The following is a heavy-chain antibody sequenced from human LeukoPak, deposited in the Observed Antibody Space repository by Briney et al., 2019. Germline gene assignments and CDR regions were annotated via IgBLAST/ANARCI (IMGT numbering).Heavy chain of an antibody. J-gene: IGHJ6*02. V-gene: IGHV1-46*01. CDR2: INPSGGST. D-gene: IGHD1-26*01. CDR1: GYTFTSYY. CDR3: ARARGSGNYYYYGMDV. Sequence: GASVKVSCKASGYTFTSYYMHWVRQAPGQGLEWMGIINPSGGSTSYAQKFQGRVTMTRDTSTSTVYMELSSLRSEDTAVYYCARARGSGNYYYYGMDVWGQGTTVTVSS.